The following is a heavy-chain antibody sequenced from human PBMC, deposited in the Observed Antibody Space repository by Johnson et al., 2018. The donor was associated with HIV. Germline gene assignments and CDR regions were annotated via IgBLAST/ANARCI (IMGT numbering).Heavy chain of an antibody. Sequence: QVQLVESGGGVVQPGRSLRLSCAASGFTFSSYAMHWVRQAPGNGLEWVAVISYDGSNKYYADSVKGRFTISRDNSKNTLYLQMNSLRAEDTAVYYCAKGREQLVPGGGDAFDIWGQGTMVTVSS. D-gene: IGHD6-6*01. J-gene: IGHJ3*02. CDR1: GFTFSSYA. V-gene: IGHV3-30*04. CDR3: AKGREQLVPGGGDAFDI. CDR2: ISYDGSNK.